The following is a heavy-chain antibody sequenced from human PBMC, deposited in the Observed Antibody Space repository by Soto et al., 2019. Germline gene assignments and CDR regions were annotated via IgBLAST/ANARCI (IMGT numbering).Heavy chain of an antibody. D-gene: IGHD4-17*01. Sequence: QVQLQESGPGLVKPSQTLSLTCTVSGGSISSGGYYWNWIRQHPGKGLEWIGYIYYSGSTYYNPSLKSRLTISVDTSKNQFSLKLCSVTAADTAVYYCARRYGDYKDWFDPWGQGTLLTVSS. J-gene: IGHJ5*02. CDR3: ARRYGDYKDWFDP. CDR1: GGSISSGGYY. V-gene: IGHV4-31*03. CDR2: IYYSGST.